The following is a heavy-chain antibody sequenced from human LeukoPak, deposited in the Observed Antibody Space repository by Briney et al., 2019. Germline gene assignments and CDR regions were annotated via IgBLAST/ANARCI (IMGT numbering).Heavy chain of an antibody. CDR1: GDSLSSYY. V-gene: IGHV4-59*01. D-gene: IGHD1-1*01. Sequence: SETLSLTCTVSGDSLSSYYLSWIRQPPGEGLEWTGYIHYSGSTSYNPSLKSRITISVDTSKNQFSLRLSSVTAADTALYYCASGFRGQLGYFAYWGQGILVTVSS. CDR2: IHYSGST. CDR3: ASGFRGQLGYFAY. J-gene: IGHJ4*02.